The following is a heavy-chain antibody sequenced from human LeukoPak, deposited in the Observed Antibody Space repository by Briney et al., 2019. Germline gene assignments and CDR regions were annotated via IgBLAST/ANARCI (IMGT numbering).Heavy chain of an antibody. CDR3: ARYPGTTSYPFDY. CDR2: ISPYNGDT. J-gene: IGHJ4*02. V-gene: IGHV1-18*01. D-gene: IGHD1-1*01. Sequence: GASVKVSCKASGYDFTSVGITWVRQAPGQGLEWMGWISPYNGDTRYVQKLQGRVTMTTDTSTTTAYMELRSLRFDDTAVFYCARYPGTTSYPFDYWGQGTLVTVSS. CDR1: GYDFTSVG.